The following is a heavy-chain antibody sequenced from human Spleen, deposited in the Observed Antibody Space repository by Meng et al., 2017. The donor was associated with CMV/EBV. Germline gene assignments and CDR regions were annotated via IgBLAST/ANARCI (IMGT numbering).Heavy chain of an antibody. CDR3: ARGSDYHDSSGYRPPVFDH. D-gene: IGHD3-22*01. Sequence: SETLSLTCAVYGGSFSGYYWSWIRQPPGKGLEWIGEINHSGSTNYNPSLKSRVTISVDTSKNQFSLKLSSLTAADTAVYYCARGSDYHDSSGYRPPVFDHWGQGTLVTVSS. J-gene: IGHJ4*02. CDR2: INHSGST. CDR1: GGSFSGYY. V-gene: IGHV4-34*01.